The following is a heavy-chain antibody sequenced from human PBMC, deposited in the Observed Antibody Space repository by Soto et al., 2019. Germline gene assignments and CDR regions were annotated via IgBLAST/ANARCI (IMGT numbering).Heavy chain of an antibody. CDR1: GGSISSYY. V-gene: IGHV4-59*08. CDR3: ARHNYGSGSTYFDY. Sequence: PSETLSLTCTVSGGSISSYYWSWIRQPPGKGLEWIGYIYYSGSTNYNPSLKSRVTISVDTSKNQFSLKLNSMTAADTAVYYCARHNYGSGSTYFDYWGQRSPVTVSS. CDR2: IYYSGST. D-gene: IGHD3-10*01. J-gene: IGHJ4*02.